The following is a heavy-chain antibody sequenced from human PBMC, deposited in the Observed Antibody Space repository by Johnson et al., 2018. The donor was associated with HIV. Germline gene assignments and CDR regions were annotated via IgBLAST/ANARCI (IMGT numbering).Heavy chain of an antibody. CDR3: ASWNYFDAFDI. CDR1: GFTFSNAR. CDR2: LNSGGSGT. V-gene: IGHV3-74*02. Sequence: VQLVESGGGSVKSGGSLRVSCAASGFTFSNARMYWVRQAPGQGLVWVSRLNSGGSGTWYADSVKGRFTISRDDARNTLYLQMNSLRAEDTAVYYCASWNYFDAFDIWGQGTMVTVSS. D-gene: IGHD1-7*01. J-gene: IGHJ3*02.